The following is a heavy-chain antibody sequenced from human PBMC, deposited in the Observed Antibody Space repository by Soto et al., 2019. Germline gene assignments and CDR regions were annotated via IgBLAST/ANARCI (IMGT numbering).Heavy chain of an antibody. J-gene: IGHJ3*02. CDR2: ISYDGSNK. CDR1: GFTFSSYG. D-gene: IGHD5-12*01. Sequence: ESGGGVVQPGRSLRLSCAASGFTFSSYGMHWVRQAPGKGLEWVAVISYDGSNKYYADSVKGRLTISRDNSKNTLYLKMNSLRGEDTAVYYCAKDNGSGCDWLRVGDASDIWGQGTMVTVSS. V-gene: IGHV3-30*18. CDR3: AKDNGSGCDWLRVGDASDI.